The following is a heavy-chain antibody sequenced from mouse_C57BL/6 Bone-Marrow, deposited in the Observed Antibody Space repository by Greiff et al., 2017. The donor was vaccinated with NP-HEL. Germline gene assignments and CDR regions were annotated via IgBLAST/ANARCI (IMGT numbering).Heavy chain of an antibody. J-gene: IGHJ3*01. Sequence: EVQLVESGGDLVKPGGSLKLSCAASGFTFSSYGMSWVRQTPDKRLEWVATISSGGSYTYYPDSVKGRFTISRDSAKNTLHLQMSSLKSEDTAMYYCASPYDYDVAWFAYWGQGTLVTVSA. D-gene: IGHD2-4*01. CDR1: GFTFSSYG. CDR2: ISSGGSYT. CDR3: ASPYDYDVAWFAY. V-gene: IGHV5-6*01.